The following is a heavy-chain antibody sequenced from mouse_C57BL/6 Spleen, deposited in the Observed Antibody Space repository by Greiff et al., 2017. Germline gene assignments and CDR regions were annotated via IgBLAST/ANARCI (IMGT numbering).Heavy chain of an antibody. CDR1: GYTFTSYW. CDR2: IHPSDSDT. J-gene: IGHJ4*01. Sequence: QVQLKQPGAELVKPGASVKVSCKASGYTFTSYWMHWVKQRPGQGLEWIGRIHPSDSDTNYNQKFKGKATLTVDKSSSTAYMQLSSLTSEDSAVYYCAISDGGQLRLRGAMDYWGQGTSVTVSS. V-gene: IGHV1-74*01. D-gene: IGHD3-2*02. CDR3: AISDGGQLRLRGAMDY.